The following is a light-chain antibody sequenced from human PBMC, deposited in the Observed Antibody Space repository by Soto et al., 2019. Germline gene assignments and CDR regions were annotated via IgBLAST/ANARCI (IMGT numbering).Light chain of an antibody. CDR1: QTISSW. Sequence: DIQMTQSPSTLSGSVGDRVTITCRASQTISSWLAWYQQKPGKAPKLLIYKASTLKSGVPSRFRGSGSGTDFTFTISRLQPEDIATYYCQQYENRPTFGQGTRLEIK. V-gene: IGKV1-5*03. CDR3: QQYENRPT. CDR2: KAS. J-gene: IGKJ5*01.